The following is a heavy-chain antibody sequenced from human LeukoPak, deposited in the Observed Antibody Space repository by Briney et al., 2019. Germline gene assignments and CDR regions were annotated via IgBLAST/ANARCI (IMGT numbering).Heavy chain of an antibody. CDR1: GYTFTSYY. D-gene: IGHD6-19*01. J-gene: IGHJ5*02. Sequence: ASVKVSCKASGYTFTSYYMHWVRQAPGQGLEWMGIINSSGGSTSYAQKFQGRVTMTGDMSTSTVYMELSSLRSEDTAVYYCARDRWIAVAGTIQKSPLFDPWGQGTLVTVSS. CDR3: ARDRWIAVAGTIQKSPLFDP. V-gene: IGHV1-46*01. CDR2: INSSGGST.